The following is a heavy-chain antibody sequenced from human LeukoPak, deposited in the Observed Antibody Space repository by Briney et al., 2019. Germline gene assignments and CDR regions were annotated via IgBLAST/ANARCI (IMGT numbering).Heavy chain of an antibody. J-gene: IGHJ4*02. Sequence: PTGGSLRLSCAASGFRFSSYAMSWVRQAPGKGLEWVSAISGSGVSTYYADSVKGRFTVSRDNSKNTLYLQMSSLRAGDTAVYYCAKDERNWNYNLASQTYDWGQGTLVTVSS. D-gene: IGHD1-7*01. CDR3: AKDERNWNYNLASQTYD. V-gene: IGHV3-23*01. CDR2: ISGSGVST. CDR1: GFRFSSYA.